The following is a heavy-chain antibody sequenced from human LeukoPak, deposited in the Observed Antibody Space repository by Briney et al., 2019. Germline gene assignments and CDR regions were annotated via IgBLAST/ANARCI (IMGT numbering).Heavy chain of an antibody. CDR3: ARTNGGLGYYDFWGGYSDYYYYGMDV. D-gene: IGHD3-3*01. CDR1: GGSISSGGYY. V-gene: IGHV4-31*03. Sequence: SQTLSLTCTVSGGSISSGGYYWSWIRQHPGKGLEWIGYIYYSGSTYYNPSLKSRVTISVDTSKNQFSLKLSSVTAADTAVYYCARTNGGLGYYDFWGGYSDYYYYGMDVWGQGTTVTVSS. CDR2: IYYSGST. J-gene: IGHJ6*02.